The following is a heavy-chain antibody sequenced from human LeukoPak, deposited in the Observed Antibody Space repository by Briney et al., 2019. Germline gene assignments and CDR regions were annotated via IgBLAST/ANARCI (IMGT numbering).Heavy chain of an antibody. V-gene: IGHV4-39*07. J-gene: IGHJ2*01. CDR1: GGSISSSSYY. CDR3: ARDRSRYHYGSGGYVGWYFDL. CDR2: IYYSGST. Sequence: PSETLSLTCTVSGGSISSSSYYWGWIRQPPGKGLEWIGSIYYSGSTYYNPSLKSRVTISVDTSKNQFSLKLSSVTAADTAVYYCARDRSRYHYGSGGYVGWYFDLWGRGTLVTVSS. D-gene: IGHD3-10*01.